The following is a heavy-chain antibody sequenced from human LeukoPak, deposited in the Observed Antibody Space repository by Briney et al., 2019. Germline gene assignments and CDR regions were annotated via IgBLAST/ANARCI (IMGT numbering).Heavy chain of an antibody. CDR2: INSDGSGR. Sequence: GGSLRLSCAASGFTFSSYWMHWVRQAPGKGLVWISRINSDGSGRSYADSVKGRFTISRDNAKNTLYLQMNSLRAEDTAVYYCARADDGANSWVNYWGQGTLVTVSS. J-gene: IGHJ4*02. D-gene: IGHD4-23*01. CDR1: GFTFSSYW. CDR3: ARADDGANSWVNY. V-gene: IGHV3-74*01.